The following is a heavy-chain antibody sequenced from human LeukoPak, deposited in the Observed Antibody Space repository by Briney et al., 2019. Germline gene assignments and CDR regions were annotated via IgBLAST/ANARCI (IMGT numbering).Heavy chain of an antibody. J-gene: IGHJ3*02. Sequence: SETLSLTCTVSGGSISSGDYYWSWIRQPPGKGLEWIGYIYYSGSTYYNPSLKSRVTISVDTSKNQFSLKPSSVTAADTAVYYCARDPTPQKDAFGIWGQGTMVTVSS. CDR2: IYYSGST. V-gene: IGHV4-30-4*01. CDR1: GGSISSGDYY. CDR3: ARDPTPQKDAFGI. D-gene: IGHD2-15*01.